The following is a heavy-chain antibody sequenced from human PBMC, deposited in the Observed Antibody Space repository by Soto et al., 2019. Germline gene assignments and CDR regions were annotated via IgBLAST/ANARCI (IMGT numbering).Heavy chain of an antibody. CDR2: IWYDGSNK. V-gene: IGHV3-33*01. CDR1: GFTFSSYG. Sequence: PGGSLRLSCAASGFTFSSYGMHWVRQAPGKGLEWVAVIWYDGSNKYYADSVKGRFTISRDNSKNTLYLQMNSLRAEDTAVYYCARDTNYYDSSGYSDAFDIWGQGTMVTVSS. CDR3: ARDTNYYDSSGYSDAFDI. J-gene: IGHJ3*02. D-gene: IGHD3-22*01.